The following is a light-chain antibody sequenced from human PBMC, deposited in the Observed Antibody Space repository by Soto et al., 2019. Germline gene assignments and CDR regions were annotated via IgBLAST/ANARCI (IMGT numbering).Light chain of an antibody. CDR2: RAS. V-gene: IGKV3-15*01. J-gene: IGKJ1*01. CDR3: QQYHNWPGT. CDR1: QSVSSN. Sequence: DILMTQSPATLSLSPGGRATLSCRASQSVSSNLAWYQQKPGQAPRLLIQRASTRATGIPARFSGSGSGTEVTLTISSLQSEDFAVYFCQQYHNWPGTFGQGTKVEIK.